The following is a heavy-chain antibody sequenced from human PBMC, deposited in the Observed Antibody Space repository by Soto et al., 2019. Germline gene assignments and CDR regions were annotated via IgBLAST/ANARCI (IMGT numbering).Heavy chain of an antibody. CDR1: GGSFSGYY. Sequence: PSETLSLTCAVYGGSFSGYYWSWIRQPPGKGLEWIGEINHSGSTNYNPSLKSRVTISVDTSKNQFSLKLSSVTAADTAVYYCARDRLPLTAMLNWFDPWAQGTLVTVSS. CDR2: INHSGST. V-gene: IGHV4-34*01. CDR3: ARDRLPLTAMLNWFDP. D-gene: IGHD5-18*01. J-gene: IGHJ5*02.